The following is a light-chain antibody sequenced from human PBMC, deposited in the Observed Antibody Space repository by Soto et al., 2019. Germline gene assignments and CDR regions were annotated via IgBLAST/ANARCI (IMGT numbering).Light chain of an antibody. CDR3: QSYDSSLSAVV. Sequence: QSVLTQPPSVSGGPGQRVTISGTGSSSNIGAGYDVHWYQQLPGTAPKLLIYGNSNRPSGVPDRFSGSKSGTSASLAITGLQAEDQADYYCQSYDSSLSAVVFGGGTKVTVL. V-gene: IGLV1-40*01. J-gene: IGLJ2*01. CDR2: GNS. CDR1: SSNIGAGYD.